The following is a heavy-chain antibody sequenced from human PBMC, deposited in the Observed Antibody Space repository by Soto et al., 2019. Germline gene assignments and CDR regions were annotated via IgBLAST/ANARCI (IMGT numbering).Heavy chain of an antibody. V-gene: IGHV1-69*02. D-gene: IGHD4-17*01. J-gene: IGHJ4*02. CDR1: GGTFSSYT. CDR3: ARAPIDSYGDYVDY. CDR2: IIPILGIA. Sequence: QVQLVQSGAEVKKPGSSVKVSCKASGGTFSSYTISWVRQAPGQGLEWMGRIIPILGIANYAQKFQGRVTITADKSTSTAYMELSSLRAEDTAVYYCARAPIDSYGDYVDYWGQGTLVTVSS.